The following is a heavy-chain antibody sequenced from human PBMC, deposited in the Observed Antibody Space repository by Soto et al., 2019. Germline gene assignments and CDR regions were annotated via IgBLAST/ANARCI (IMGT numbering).Heavy chain of an antibody. D-gene: IGHD3-10*01. CDR2: ISGNGGST. CDR1: GFSFSNYA. J-gene: IGHJ4*02. CDR3: AKDLNGGELLSPG. Sequence: GGSLRLSCAACGFSFSNYAMSWVRQAPGKGLEWVSAISGNGGSTYYADSVKGRFTISRDNSKNTLYLQMNSLRAEDTAVYYCAKDLNGGELLSPGWGQGTLVTVSS. V-gene: IGHV3-23*01.